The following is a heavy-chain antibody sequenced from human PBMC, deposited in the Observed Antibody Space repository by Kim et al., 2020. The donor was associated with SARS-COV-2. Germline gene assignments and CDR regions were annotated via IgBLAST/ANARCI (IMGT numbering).Heavy chain of an antibody. CDR3: ARDGATIFGVVINPNYYYYYGMDV. J-gene: IGHJ6*02. Sequence: ASVKVSCKASGYTFTSYAMNWVRQAPGQGLEWMGWINTNTGNPTYAQGFTGRFVFSLDTSVSTAYLQISSLKAEDTAVYYCARDGATIFGVVINPNYYYYYGMDVWGQGTTVTVSS. D-gene: IGHD3-3*01. CDR1: GYTFTSYA. V-gene: IGHV7-4-1*02. CDR2: INTNTGNP.